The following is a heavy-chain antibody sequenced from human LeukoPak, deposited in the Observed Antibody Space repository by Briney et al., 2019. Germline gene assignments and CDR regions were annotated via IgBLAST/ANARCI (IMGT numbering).Heavy chain of an antibody. CDR3: ARDPPGVRYGRPIFDF. CDR2: INHNSGGT. Sequence: ASVKVSCKASGYTFTDYYMHWVRQAPGQGLEWMGWINHNSGGTDYAQKFQGRVTMTRDKSISTAYMELYSLRSDDTAVYYCARDPPGVRYGRPIFDFWGQGTLVTVSS. J-gene: IGHJ4*02. V-gene: IGHV1-2*02. D-gene: IGHD2-8*01. CDR1: GYTFTDYY.